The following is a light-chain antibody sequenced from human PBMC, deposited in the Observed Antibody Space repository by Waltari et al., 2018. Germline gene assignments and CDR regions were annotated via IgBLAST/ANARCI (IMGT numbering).Light chain of an antibody. J-gene: IGLJ3*02. CDR2: DVS. Sequence: QSALTQPASVSGSPGQSITISCTGTSSDIGFYNYVSWYQQHPGQAPKLMIYDVSERPSGVSNRFSGSKSGNTASLTISGLQAEDEADYYCNSYAGSSSWVFGGGTKLTVL. CDR3: NSYAGSSSWV. CDR1: SSDIGFYNY. V-gene: IGLV2-14*03.